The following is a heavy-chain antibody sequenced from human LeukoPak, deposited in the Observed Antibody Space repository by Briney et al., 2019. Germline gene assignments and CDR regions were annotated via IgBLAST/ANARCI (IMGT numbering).Heavy chain of an antibody. J-gene: IGHJ4*02. CDR2: IYYSGST. V-gene: IGHV4-59*01. Sequence: PSETLSLTCTVSGGPISSYYWSWIRQPPGKGLEWIGYIYYSGSTNYNPSLKSRVTISVDTSKNQFSLKLSSVTAADTAVYYCARGPGYSYGNFNFDYWGQGTLVTVSS. CDR3: ARGPGYSYGNFNFDY. D-gene: IGHD5-18*01. CDR1: GGPISSYY.